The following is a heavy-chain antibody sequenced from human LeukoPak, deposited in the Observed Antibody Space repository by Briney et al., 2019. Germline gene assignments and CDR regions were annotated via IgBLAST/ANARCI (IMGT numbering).Heavy chain of an antibody. V-gene: IGHV1-69*13. Sequence: SVKVSCKASGCTFSSYSIHWVRQAPGQGLEWMGGINPIFGRANYAQKFQGRVTMTADESTSTAYMELSSLRSEDTAVYYCARGTVVTNYYYYMDVWGKGTTVTISS. CDR1: GCTFSSYS. CDR3: ARGTVVTNYYYYMDV. D-gene: IGHD4-23*01. J-gene: IGHJ6*03. CDR2: INPIFGRA.